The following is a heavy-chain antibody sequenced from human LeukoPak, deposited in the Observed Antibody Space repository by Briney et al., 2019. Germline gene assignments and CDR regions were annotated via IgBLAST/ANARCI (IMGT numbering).Heavy chain of an antibody. J-gene: IGHJ4*02. V-gene: IGHV4-4*07. CDR2: IYSTGST. D-gene: IGHD6-13*01. Sequence: SETLSLTCTVSGGSIGSYYWSWIRQPAGKGLEWIGRIYSTGSTNYNPSLKSRVTMSVDTSKNQFSLRLRSVTAADTAVYYCARQIASAGTAGFDFWGQGALVTVSS. CDR1: GGSIGSYY. CDR3: ARQIASAGTAGFDF.